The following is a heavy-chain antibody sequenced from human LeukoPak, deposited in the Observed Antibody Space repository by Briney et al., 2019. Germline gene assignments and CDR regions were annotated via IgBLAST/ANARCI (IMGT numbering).Heavy chain of an antibody. Sequence: PSETLSLTCAVSGGSISGYFWSWSRQPPGKGLEWIGYIYYTGSTIYNPSLRSRVTMSVDVSKNPFSLDLTSVTAADTAVYYCARHDPVGHFLRGMDVWGQGTTVTVSS. CDR3: ARHDPVGHFLRGMDV. J-gene: IGHJ6*02. CDR1: GGSISGYF. V-gene: IGHV4-59*08. CDR2: IYYTGST. D-gene: IGHD2/OR15-2a*01.